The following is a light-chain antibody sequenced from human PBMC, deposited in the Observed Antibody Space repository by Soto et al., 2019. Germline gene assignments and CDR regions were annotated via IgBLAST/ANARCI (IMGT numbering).Light chain of an antibody. V-gene: IGKV1-9*01. J-gene: IGKJ4*01. Sequence: LLIQFPSSLFTSVGDRVTLTCRASQVIRTSLAWYQQTPGKAPKLLIYGASTLQSDVPSRFSGSGSGTDFTLTIDNLQPEDFATYYCQQDNSYPLTFGGGTKVDIK. CDR2: GAS. CDR3: QQDNSYPLT. CDR1: QVIRTS.